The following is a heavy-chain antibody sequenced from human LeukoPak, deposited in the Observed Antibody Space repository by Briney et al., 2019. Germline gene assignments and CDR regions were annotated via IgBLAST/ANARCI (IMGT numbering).Heavy chain of an antibody. J-gene: IGHJ4*02. D-gene: IGHD1-26*01. Sequence: GGSLRLSCAASGFTFSNAWMSWVRQAPGKGLEWVGRIKSKTDGGTTDYAAPVKGRFTISRDDSKNTLYLQMNSLKTEDTAVYYCTTDLGELLFKNYWGQGTLVTVSS. V-gene: IGHV3-15*01. CDR1: GFTFSNAW. CDR3: TTDLGELLFKNY. CDR2: IKSKTDGGTT.